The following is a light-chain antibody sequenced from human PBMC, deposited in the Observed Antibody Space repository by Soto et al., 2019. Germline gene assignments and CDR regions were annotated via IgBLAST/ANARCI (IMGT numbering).Light chain of an antibody. Sequence: DIQMTQAPSTLSASVGDTVTITCRASQTVSRWLAWYQQKPGKAPKLLIYGASSLESVVPSRFRGSGSGREFTLTISDLQPEDFATYYCQQYDGVVSFGGGTKVEIK. J-gene: IGKJ4*01. CDR3: QQYDGVVS. V-gene: IGKV1-5*03. CDR1: QTVSRW. CDR2: GAS.